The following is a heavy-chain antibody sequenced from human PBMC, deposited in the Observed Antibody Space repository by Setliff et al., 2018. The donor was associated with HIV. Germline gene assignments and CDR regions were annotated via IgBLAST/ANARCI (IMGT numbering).Heavy chain of an antibody. J-gene: IGHJ4*02. Sequence: PSETLSLTCAVPGGSISSSNWWSWVRQPPGKGLEWIGEIYHSGGTNYNPSLKSRVTISPGTSKNQFSLKLTSVTAADTAVYYCARLSDTAMASFDSWGQGILVTVSS. D-gene: IGHD5-18*01. CDR2: IYHSGGT. CDR3: ARLSDTAMASFDS. V-gene: IGHV4-4*02. CDR1: GGSISSSNW.